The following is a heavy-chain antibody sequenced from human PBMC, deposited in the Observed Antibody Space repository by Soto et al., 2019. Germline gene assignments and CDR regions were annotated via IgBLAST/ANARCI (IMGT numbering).Heavy chain of an antibody. CDR1: GYTFTSYA. J-gene: IGHJ5*02. D-gene: IGHD3-16*01. Sequence: QVQLVQSGAEVKKPGASVKVSCKTSGYTFTSYAIHWVRQAPGQGLEWLGWLNIGNGNTQYSPKLHDRVTLTRDTSASTAYMELSSLRSEDTAVYYCAREPLFGGRCYVPWFDPWGQGTLVTVSS. V-gene: IGHV1-3*04. CDR2: LNIGNGNT. CDR3: AREPLFGGRCYVPWFDP.